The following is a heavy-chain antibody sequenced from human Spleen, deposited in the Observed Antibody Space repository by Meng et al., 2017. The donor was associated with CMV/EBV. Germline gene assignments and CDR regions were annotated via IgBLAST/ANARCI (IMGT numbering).Heavy chain of an antibody. J-gene: IGHJ6*02. CDR2: INHSGST. CDR3: ARGAAKYYYGMDV. V-gene: IGHV4-34*01. CDR1: GGSFSGYY. Sequence: SETLSLTCAVYGGSFSGYYWSWIRQPPGKGLEWIGEINHSGSTNYNPSLKSRVTISVDTSKKQFSLKLSSVTAADTAVYYCARGAAKYYYGMDVLGQGTTVTVSS. D-gene: IGHD4/OR15-4a*01.